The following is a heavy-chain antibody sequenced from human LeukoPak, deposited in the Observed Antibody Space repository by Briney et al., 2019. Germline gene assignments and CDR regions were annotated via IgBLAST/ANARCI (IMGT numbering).Heavy chain of an antibody. D-gene: IGHD6-13*01. Sequence: GGSLRLSCTASGFNFNEHGMHWVRQAPGKGLEWVAVISYDGSNKYYADSVKGRFTISRDNSKNTLYLQMNSLRAEDTAAYYCASAYSSSWYAPFDYWGQGTLVTVSS. CDR2: ISYDGSNK. CDR1: GFNFNEHG. CDR3: ASAYSSSWYAPFDY. V-gene: IGHV3-30*19. J-gene: IGHJ4*02.